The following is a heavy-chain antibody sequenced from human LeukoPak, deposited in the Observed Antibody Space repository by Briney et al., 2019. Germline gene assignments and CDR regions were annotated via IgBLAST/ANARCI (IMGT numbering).Heavy chain of an antibody. Sequence: GGSLRLSCAASGFTFSSYWMSWVRQAPGKGLGWVANIKQDGSEKYYVDSVKGRFTISRGNAKNSLYLQMNSLRAEDTAVYYCARVESDSGYDYCYYYYMDVWGKGTTVTVSS. CDR1: GFTFSSYW. CDR2: IKQDGSEK. CDR3: ARVESDSGYDYCYYYYMDV. J-gene: IGHJ6*03. V-gene: IGHV3-7*01. D-gene: IGHD5-12*01.